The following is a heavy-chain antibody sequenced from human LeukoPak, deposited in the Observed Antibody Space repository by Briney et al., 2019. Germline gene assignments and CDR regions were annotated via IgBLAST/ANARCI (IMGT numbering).Heavy chain of an antibody. D-gene: IGHD2-8*01. J-gene: IGHJ3*02. CDR2: IYHSGST. Sequence: SQTLSLTCAVSGGSISSGGYSWSWIRQPPGKGLEWIGYIYHSGSTYYNPSLKSRVTISVDRSKNQFSLKLSSVTAADTAVYYCARFGVHDTFDIWGQGTMVTVSS. CDR3: ARFGVHDTFDI. V-gene: IGHV4-30-2*01. CDR1: GGSISSGGYS.